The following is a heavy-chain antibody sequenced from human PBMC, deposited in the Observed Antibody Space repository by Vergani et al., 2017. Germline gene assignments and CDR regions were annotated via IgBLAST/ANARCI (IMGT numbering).Heavy chain of an antibody. CDR3: ARGGDLRLGELSKVGYFDY. V-gene: IGHV4-34*01. J-gene: IGHJ4*02. CDR2: INHSGST. D-gene: IGHD3-16*02. CDR1: GGSLSGYY. Sequence: QVQLQQWGAGLLKPSETLSLTCAVYGGSLSGYYWSWIRQPPGKGLEWIGEINHSGSTNYNPSLKSRVTISVDTSKNQFSLKLSSVTAADTAVYYCARGGDLRLGELSKVGYFDYWGQGTLVTVSS.